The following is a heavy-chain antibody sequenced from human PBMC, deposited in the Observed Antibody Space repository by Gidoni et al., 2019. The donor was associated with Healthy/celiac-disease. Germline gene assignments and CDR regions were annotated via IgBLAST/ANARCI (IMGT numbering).Heavy chain of an antibody. V-gene: IGHV3-30-3*01. D-gene: IGHD2-2*01. J-gene: IGHJ2*01. Sequence: QVQLVASGGGVVQPGRSLRLSCVAPGFTFSSYAMHWVRQAPGKGLAWVAVRSYDGSNKYYADSVKGRFTISRDNSKNTLYLQMNSLRAEDTAVYYCARADPAAKAYWYFDLWGRGTLVTVSS. CDR2: RSYDGSNK. CDR3: ARADPAAKAYWYFDL. CDR1: GFTFSSYA.